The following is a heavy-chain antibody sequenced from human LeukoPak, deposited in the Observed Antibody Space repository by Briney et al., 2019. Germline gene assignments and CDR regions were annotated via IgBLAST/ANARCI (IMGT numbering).Heavy chain of an antibody. J-gene: IGHJ5*02. Sequence: SETLSLTCTVSGGSISTSNYYWGWILQPPVKGLEWIGNIFYSGSTYYSPSLKSRVTRSLYTSRNQFSLKLNSVTAADTAVYSCAKGAGGFSYYNWFDPWGQGTPVTVSS. CDR2: IFYSGST. V-gene: IGHV4-39*07. CDR3: AKGAGGFSYYNWFDP. CDR1: GGSISTSNYY. D-gene: IGHD5-18*01.